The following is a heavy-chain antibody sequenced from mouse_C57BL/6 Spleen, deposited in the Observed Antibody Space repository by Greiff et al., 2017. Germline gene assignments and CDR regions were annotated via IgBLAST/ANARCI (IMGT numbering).Heavy chain of an antibody. CDR3: ARTGERGFDY. CDR2: INPNNGGT. D-gene: IGHD2-13*01. Sequence: EVQLQQSGPELVKPGASVKISCKASGYTFTDYYMNWVKQSHGKSLEWIGDINPNNGGTSYNQKFKGKATLTVDKSSSTAYMERRSLTSEDFAVYYCARTGERGFDYWGQGTTLTVSS. V-gene: IGHV1-26*01. J-gene: IGHJ2*01. CDR1: GYTFTDYY.